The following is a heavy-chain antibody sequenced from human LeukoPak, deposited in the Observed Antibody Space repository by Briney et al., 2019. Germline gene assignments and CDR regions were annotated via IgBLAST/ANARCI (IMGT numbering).Heavy chain of an antibody. CDR2: IYYGGST. J-gene: IGHJ4*02. CDR1: GGSISSYY. V-gene: IGHV4-59*01. CDR3: ARAFADYVWGSYRYTIFDY. Sequence: SETLSLTCTVSGGSISSYYWSWIRQPPGKGLEWIGYIYYGGSTNYNPSLKSRVTISVDTSKNQFSLKQSSVTAADTAVYYCARAFADYVWGSYRYTIFDYWGQGTLVTVSS. D-gene: IGHD3-16*02.